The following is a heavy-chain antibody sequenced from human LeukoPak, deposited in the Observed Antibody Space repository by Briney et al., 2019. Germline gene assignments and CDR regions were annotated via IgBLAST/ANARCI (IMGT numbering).Heavy chain of an antibody. CDR1: GGSISSSSYY. CDR2: IYYSGST. CDR3: ARLGADHYYYYGMDV. V-gene: IGHV4-39*01. D-gene: IGHD3-10*01. Sequence: SETLSLTCTVSGGSISSSSYYWGWIRQPPGKGLEWIGSIYYSGSTYYNPSLKSRVTISVDTSKNQFSLKLSSVTAADTAVYYCARLGADHYYYYGMDVWGQGTTVTVSS. J-gene: IGHJ6*02.